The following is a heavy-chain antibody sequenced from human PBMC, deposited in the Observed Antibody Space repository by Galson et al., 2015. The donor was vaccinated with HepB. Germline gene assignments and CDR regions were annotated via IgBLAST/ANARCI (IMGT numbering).Heavy chain of an antibody. V-gene: IGHV1-3*04. CDR1: GYTFNKYA. Sequence: SVKVSCKASGYTFNKYAIHWVRQAPGQRLEWMGWINTGNGNTQYSQRFQGRVTITRDTSASTAYMELSSLTSEDTAVYYCARDSGKGFYNYYWGQGTLVTV. D-gene: IGHD5-24*01. J-gene: IGHJ4*02. CDR3: ARDSGKGFYNYY. CDR2: INTGNGNT.